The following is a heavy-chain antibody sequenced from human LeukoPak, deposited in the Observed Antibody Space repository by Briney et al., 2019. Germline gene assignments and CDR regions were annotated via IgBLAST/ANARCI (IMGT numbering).Heavy chain of an antibody. J-gene: IGHJ4*02. CDR2: ISGSGGST. Sequence: GSLRLSCAASGFTFSSYAMSWVRQAPGKGLEWVSAISGSGGSTYYADSVKGRFTISRDNSKNTLYLQMNSLRAEDTAVYYCAKARGITGTTARLYYFDYWGQGTLVTVSS. CDR3: AKARGITGTTARLYYFDY. CDR1: GFTFSSYA. D-gene: IGHD1-7*01. V-gene: IGHV3-23*01.